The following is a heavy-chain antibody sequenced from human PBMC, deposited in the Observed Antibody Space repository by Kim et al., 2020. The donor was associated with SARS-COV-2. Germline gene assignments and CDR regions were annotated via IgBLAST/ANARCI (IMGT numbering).Heavy chain of an antibody. J-gene: IGHJ4*02. D-gene: IGHD1-1*01. V-gene: IGHV1-2*02. CDR3: ARDLKATVNWEFDY. CDR2: MYSKTGDT. Sequence: ASVKVSCKASGYTFSDNIIHWVRQAPGHGLEWLGWMYSKTGDTKYTQRFQGRVTLTRDMSINTAYMELSGLRSDDTAIYYCARDLKATVNWEFDYWGQGTLVTVSS. CDR1: GYTFSDNI.